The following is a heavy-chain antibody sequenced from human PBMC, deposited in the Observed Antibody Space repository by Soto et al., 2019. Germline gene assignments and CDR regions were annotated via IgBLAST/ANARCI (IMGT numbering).Heavy chain of an antibody. CDR1: GGSFSGYY. J-gene: IGHJ4*02. V-gene: IGHV4-34*01. Sequence: PSETLSLTCAVYGGSFSGYYWSWIRQPPGKGLEWIGEINHSGSTNYNPSLKSRVTISVDTSKNQFSLKLSSVTAADTAVYYCARGPLYMVRGVIALYYFEYWGQGTRVTVSS. CDR2: INHSGST. CDR3: ARGPLYMVRGVIALYYFEY. D-gene: IGHD3-10*01.